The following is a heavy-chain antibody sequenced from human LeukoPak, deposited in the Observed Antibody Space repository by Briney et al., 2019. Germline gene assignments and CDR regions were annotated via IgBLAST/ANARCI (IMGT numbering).Heavy chain of an antibody. CDR1: GGSISSYY. CDR2: IYYSGST. J-gene: IGHJ4*02. V-gene: IGHV4-59*01. Sequence: KPSETLSLTCTVSGGSISSYYWSWIRQPPGKGLEWIGYIYYSGSTNYNPSLKSRVTISVDTSKNQFSLKLSSVTAADTAVYYCARINWGAYYFDYWGQGTLVTVSS. CDR3: ARINWGAYYFDY. D-gene: IGHD7-27*01.